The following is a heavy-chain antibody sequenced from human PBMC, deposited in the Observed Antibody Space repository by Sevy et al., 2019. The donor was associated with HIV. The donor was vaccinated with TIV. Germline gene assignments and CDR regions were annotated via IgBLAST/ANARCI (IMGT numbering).Heavy chain of an antibody. V-gene: IGHV3-21*01. CDR1: GFTFNIYS. D-gene: IGHD2-21*02. Sequence: GESLKISCAASGFTFNIYSMNWVRQAPGKGLEWVSSISGSSSYIFYEDSVKGRFTISRDNAKNSLYLQMNSLRAEDTAVYYCARGRGDPRADCFDYWGQGTLVTVSS. J-gene: IGHJ4*02. CDR3: ARGRGDPRADCFDY. CDR2: ISGSSSYI.